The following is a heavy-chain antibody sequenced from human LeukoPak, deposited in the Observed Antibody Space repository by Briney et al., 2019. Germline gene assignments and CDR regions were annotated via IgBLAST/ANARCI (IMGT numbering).Heavy chain of an antibody. CDR3: ATGGSSSWPYYYYYYMDV. Sequence: SETLSLTCTVSGGSISSYYWSWIRQPAGKGLEWIGRIYTSGSTNYNPSLKSRVTMSVDTSKNQFSLKLSSVTAADTAVYYCATGGSSSWPYYYYYYMDVWGKGTTVNVSS. J-gene: IGHJ6*03. CDR1: GGSISSYY. V-gene: IGHV4-4*07. CDR2: IYTSGST. D-gene: IGHD6-13*01.